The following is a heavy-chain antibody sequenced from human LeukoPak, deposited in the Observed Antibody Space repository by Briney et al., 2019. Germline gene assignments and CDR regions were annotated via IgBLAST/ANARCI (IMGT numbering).Heavy chain of an antibody. CDR1: GGSISSYY. CDR2: IYYSGST. J-gene: IGHJ4*02. D-gene: IGHD5-12*01. Sequence: TSETLSLTCTVSGGSISSYYWSWIRQPPGKGLEWIGYIYYSGSTNYNPSLKSRVTISVDTSKNQFSLKLSSVTAADTAVYYCARDGGGYNYFDYWGQETLVTVSS. V-gene: IGHV4-59*01. CDR3: ARDGGGYNYFDY.